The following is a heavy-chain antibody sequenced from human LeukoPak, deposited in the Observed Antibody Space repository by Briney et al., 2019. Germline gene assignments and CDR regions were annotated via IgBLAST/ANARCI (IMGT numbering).Heavy chain of an antibody. J-gene: IGHJ4*02. D-gene: IGHD3-22*01. CDR1: GYTFTGYY. CDR2: INPNSGGT. Sequence: ASVKVSCKASGYTFTGYYMHWVRQAPGQGLEWMGWINPNSGGTNYAQKFQGRVTMARDTSISTAYMELSRLRSDDTAVYYCARGGDTYYYDSSGLAALDYWGQGTLVTVSS. CDR3: ARGGDTYYYDSSGLAALDY. V-gene: IGHV1-2*02.